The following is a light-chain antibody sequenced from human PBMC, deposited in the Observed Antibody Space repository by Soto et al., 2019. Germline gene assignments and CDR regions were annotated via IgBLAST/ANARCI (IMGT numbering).Light chain of an antibody. CDR3: QQYGSSPIT. CDR2: GAS. V-gene: IGKV3-20*01. Sequence: EIVLTQSPGTLSLSPGERATLSCRASQSVSSSYLAWYQQKPGQAPRLLIYGASSRATVIPDRFSGSGSGPDFTLNIRRLEPEDFAVYYCQQYGSSPITFGQGTRLEI. CDR1: QSVSSSY. J-gene: IGKJ5*01.